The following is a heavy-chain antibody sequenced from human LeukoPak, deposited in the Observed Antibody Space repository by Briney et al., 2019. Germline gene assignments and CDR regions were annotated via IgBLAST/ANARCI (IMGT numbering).Heavy chain of an antibody. Sequence: GSSVKVSCKTSGGTFSSYAISWVRQAPGQGLEWMGGIIPIFGTANYPQKFQGRVTITADESTSTAYMELSSLRSEDTAVYYCASGNAGYSYGPDAFDIWGQGTMVTVSS. CDR3: ASGNAGYSYGPDAFDI. CDR2: IIPIFGTA. D-gene: IGHD5-18*01. CDR1: GGTFSSYA. J-gene: IGHJ3*02. V-gene: IGHV1-69*01.